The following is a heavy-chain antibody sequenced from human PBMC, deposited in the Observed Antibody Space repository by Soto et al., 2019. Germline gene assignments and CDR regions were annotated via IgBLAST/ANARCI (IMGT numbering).Heavy chain of an antibody. D-gene: IGHD6-19*01. CDR3: AKEVGYSSGWSEFDY. CDR1: GFTFSSYA. CDR2: ISGSGIST. Sequence: EVQLLESGGGLVQPGGSLRLSCAASGFTFSSYAMSWVRQAPGKGLEWVSAISGSGISTYYADSVKGRFTISGDNSETTLDRQMNSLRAEDTAAYYCAKEVGYSSGWSEFDYWGQGTLVTVSS. V-gene: IGHV3-23*01. J-gene: IGHJ4*02.